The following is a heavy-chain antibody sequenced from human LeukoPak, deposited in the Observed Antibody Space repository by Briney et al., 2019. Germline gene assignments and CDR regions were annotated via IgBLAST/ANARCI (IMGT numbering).Heavy chain of an antibody. V-gene: IGHV1-69*13. J-gene: IGHJ4*02. CDR2: IIPIFGTA. D-gene: IGHD7-27*01. CDR1: GGTFSSYA. CDR3: ASNLGLEEEDY. Sequence: ASVKVSCKASGGTFSSYAISWVRQAPGQGLEWMGGIIPIFGTANYAQKFQGRVTITADESTSTAYMGLSSLRSEDTAVYYCASNLGLEEEDYWGQGTLVTVSS.